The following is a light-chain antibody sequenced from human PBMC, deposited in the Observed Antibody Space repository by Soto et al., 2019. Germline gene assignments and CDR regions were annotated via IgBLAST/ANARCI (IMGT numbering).Light chain of an antibody. Sequence: EILFTRSPVTPSLSHGERATLSCRASHSVSSSYLAWYQQKPGQAPRLLIYGASSRATGIPDRFSGSGSGTDFTLTISRLVPEDFAVYYCQQYGSSPLTFGGGTKVDIK. CDR3: QQYGSSPLT. V-gene: IGKV3-20*01. CDR2: GAS. CDR1: HSVSSSY. J-gene: IGKJ4*01.